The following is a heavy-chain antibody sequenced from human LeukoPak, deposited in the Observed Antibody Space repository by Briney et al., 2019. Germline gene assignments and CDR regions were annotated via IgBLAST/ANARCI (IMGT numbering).Heavy chain of an antibody. D-gene: IGHD3-10*01. V-gene: IGHV3-7*01. J-gene: IGHJ4*02. CDR2: IKQDGSEK. CDR1: GFTFSSYW. CDR3: ARVQTMVRGDSFDY. Sequence: GGSLRLSCAASGFTFSSYWMSWVRQAPGKGLEWVANIKQDGSEKYYVDSVKGRFPISRDNAKNSLYLQMNSLRAEETTVYYCARVQTMVRGDSFDYWGQGTLVTVSS.